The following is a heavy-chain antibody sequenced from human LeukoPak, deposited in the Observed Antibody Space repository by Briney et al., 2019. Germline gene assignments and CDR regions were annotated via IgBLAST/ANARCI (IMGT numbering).Heavy chain of an antibody. CDR2: ITANNTTK. CDR1: GLSFSSYN. Sequence: PGGSLRLSCTASGLSFSSYNMNWVRQAPGKGPEWVAYITANNTTKYYADSVKGWFTISRDNAKKSLFLQMNSLRAEDTAVYYCAAASAFSSSWRSWGQVTVVTVSS. V-gene: IGHV3-48*01. J-gene: IGHJ5*02. CDR3: AAASAFSSSWRS. D-gene: IGHD6-13*01.